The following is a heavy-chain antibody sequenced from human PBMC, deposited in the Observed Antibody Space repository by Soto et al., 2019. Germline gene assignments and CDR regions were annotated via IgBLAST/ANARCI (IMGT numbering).Heavy chain of an antibody. V-gene: IGHV1-69*13. CDR3: ATSVGIAPTGEDGMDV. CDR2: IIPILTTP. CDR1: GGTFSICC. Sequence: SVNVSCKSSGGTFSICCFSWVRRAPGQGPEWIGGIIPILTTPNYAQKFQGRVTIVADESTTTVYMELSSLKFEDTAVYYCATSVGIAPTGEDGMDVWGQGTSVTVSS. D-gene: IGHD2-8*02. J-gene: IGHJ6*02.